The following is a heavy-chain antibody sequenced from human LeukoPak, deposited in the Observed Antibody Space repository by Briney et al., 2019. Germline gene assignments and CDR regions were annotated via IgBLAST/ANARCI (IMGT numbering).Heavy chain of an antibody. J-gene: IGHJ4*02. CDR2: INPMGEIT. D-gene: IGHD6-19*01. V-gene: IGHV1-46*01. CDR1: VYTFTTYY. Sequence: ASVKVSCMPSVYTFTTYYTHWVRHAPEQRLEWMGIINPMGEITSYTQTFQGRVTMTRDTPTSTVYMELSSLRSEDTAVYYCARALGSGWYWGYWGQETLVTVSS. CDR3: ARALGSGWYWGY.